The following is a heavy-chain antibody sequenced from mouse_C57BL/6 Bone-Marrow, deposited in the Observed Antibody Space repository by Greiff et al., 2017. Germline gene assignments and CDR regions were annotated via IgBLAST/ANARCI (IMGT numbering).Heavy chain of an antibody. V-gene: IGHV1-81*01. D-gene: IGHD1-1*02. CDR2: IYPRSGNT. CDR1: GYTFTSSG. CDR3: ARVVRRYCDY. Sequence: VQLQQSGAELARPGASVKLSCKASGYTFTSSGISWVKQRTGQGLEWIGEIYPRSGNTYYTEKFKGKATLTADKSSSTAYMELRSLTSEDSAVYFCARVVRRYCDYWGQGTTLTVSS. J-gene: IGHJ2*01.